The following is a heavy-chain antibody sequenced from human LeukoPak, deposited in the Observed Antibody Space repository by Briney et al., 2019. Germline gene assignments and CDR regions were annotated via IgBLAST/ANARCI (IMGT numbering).Heavy chain of an antibody. D-gene: IGHD3-22*01. V-gene: IGHV3-48*01. CDR1: GFTFSSYS. J-gene: IGHJ4*02. CDR2: ISSSSSTI. Sequence: GGSLRLSCAASGFTFSSYSMNWVRQAPGKGLEWVSYISSSSSTIYYADSVKGRFTISRHNSKNTLYLQMNSLRAEDTAVYYCARDLNYDSSGSFDYWGQGTLVTVSS. CDR3: ARDLNYDSSGSFDY.